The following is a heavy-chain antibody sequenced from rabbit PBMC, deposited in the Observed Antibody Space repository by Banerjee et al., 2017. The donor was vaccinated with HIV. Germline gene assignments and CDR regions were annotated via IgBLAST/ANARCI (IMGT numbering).Heavy chain of an antibody. CDR1: GIDFSSWYY. V-gene: IGHV1S40*01. J-gene: IGHJ6*01. CDR2: INTATGKA. Sequence: EESGGGLVKPGGTLTLTCKVSGIDFSSWYYMCWVRQAPGKGLEWIACINTATGKAVYASWAKGRFTISKTSSTTVTLQMTSLTAADTATYFCARDTASSFSSYGMDLWGPGTLVTVS. D-gene: IGHD6-1*01. CDR3: ARDTASSFSSYGMDL.